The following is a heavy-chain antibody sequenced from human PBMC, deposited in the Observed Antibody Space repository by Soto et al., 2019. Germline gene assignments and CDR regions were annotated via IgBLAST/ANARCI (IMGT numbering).Heavy chain of an antibody. CDR3: AREDTLTTRRYHFDY. Sequence: QGQLVESGGGVVQPGMSLRLSCAASGFPFSTSAMHWVRQAPGKGLEWVAMIYLDGSTQYYADSVKGRFTIYRDNSRNTLYLQMNSLRAEDTAVYYCAREDTLTTRRYHFDYWGQGTLVTVSS. J-gene: IGHJ4*02. D-gene: IGHD1-1*01. CDR2: IYLDGSTQ. V-gene: IGHV3-33*01. CDR1: GFPFSTSA.